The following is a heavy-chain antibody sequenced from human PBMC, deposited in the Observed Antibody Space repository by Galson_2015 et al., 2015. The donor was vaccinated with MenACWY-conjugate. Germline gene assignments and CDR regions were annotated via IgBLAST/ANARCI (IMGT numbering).Heavy chain of an antibody. Sequence: SLRLSCATSGLTFSNVWMSWVRQAPGKGLEWVARIKCRTDGGTTDYATPVKGRFTILRDDSAKTLYPQMNSLKIEDTAMYFCTRDRDVGGSRWWFDPWGQGTLVTVSS. CDR2: IKCRTDGGTT. J-gene: IGHJ5*02. CDR3: TRDRDVGGSRWWFDP. V-gene: IGHV3-15*01. CDR1: GLTFSNVW. D-gene: IGHD2-15*01.